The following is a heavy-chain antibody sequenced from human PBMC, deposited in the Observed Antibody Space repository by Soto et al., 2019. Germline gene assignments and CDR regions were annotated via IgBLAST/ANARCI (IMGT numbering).Heavy chain of an antibody. CDR1: GYAFSSYW. J-gene: IGHJ5*02. D-gene: IGHD2-8*02. CDR3: ARGYCTATICDPWFDP. CDR2: IYPGDSDT. V-gene: IGHV5-51*01. Sequence: GESLKISCHGSGYAFSSYWIAWVRQMPGKGLEWMGIIYPGDSDTRYSPSFQGQVTISVDKSITTAYLQWSSLKASDTAMYYCARGYCTATICDPWFDPWGQGTLVTVYS.